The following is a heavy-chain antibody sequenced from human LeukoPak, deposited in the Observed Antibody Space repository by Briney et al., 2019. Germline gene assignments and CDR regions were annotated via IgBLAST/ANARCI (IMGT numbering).Heavy chain of an antibody. V-gene: IGHV3-72*01. CDR2: TRNKANSYTT. Sequence: GGSLRLSCAASGFTFSDHYMDWVRQAPGKGLEWVGRTRNKANSYTTEYAASVKGSFTISRYDSKKSLYLKMNSLKTEDTAVYYCARELLRDDAFDIWGQGTMVTVSS. CDR1: GFTFSDHY. D-gene: IGHD1-26*01. CDR3: ARELLRDDAFDI. J-gene: IGHJ3*02.